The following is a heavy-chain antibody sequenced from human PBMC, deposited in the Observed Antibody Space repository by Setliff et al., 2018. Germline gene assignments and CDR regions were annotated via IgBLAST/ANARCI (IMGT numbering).Heavy chain of an antibody. CDR1: GGSISTDPYF. D-gene: IGHD2-15*01. CDR3: ARVAYPNGGSCRYFDN. Sequence: SETLSLTCAVSGGSISTDPYFWTWIRQHPVKGLEWIGYISYSGRTSYNPSPYSRITVSLDRSKNQFSLQLTSVTAADTAMYYCARVAYPNGGSCRYFDNWGQGTLVTVS. CDR2: ISYSGRT. V-gene: IGHV4-31*11. J-gene: IGHJ4*02.